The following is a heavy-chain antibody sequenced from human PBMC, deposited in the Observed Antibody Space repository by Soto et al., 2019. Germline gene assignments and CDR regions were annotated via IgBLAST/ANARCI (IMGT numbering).Heavy chain of an antibody. V-gene: IGHV4-59*01. CDR2: ISHSGNT. Sequence: TLSLTCTVSGGSIISGYWSWIRQPPGKGLEGIGYISHSGNTNYNPSVKSRVTLSVDTPKNQFSLRLSSVTTADTAVYYCAGLRGYAGSPIDYWGQGTLVTVSS. CDR3: AGLRGYAGSPIDY. J-gene: IGHJ4*02. D-gene: IGHD2-15*01. CDR1: GGSIISGY.